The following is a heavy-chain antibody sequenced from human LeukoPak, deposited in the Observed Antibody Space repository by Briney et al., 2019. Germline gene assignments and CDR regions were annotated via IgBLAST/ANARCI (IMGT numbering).Heavy chain of an antibody. V-gene: IGHV3-30*03. D-gene: IGHD1-26*01. Sequence: GGSLRLSCAASGFTFSSYGMHWVRQAPGKGLEWVAVISYDGSNKYYADSVKGRFTISRDNSKNTLYLQMNSLRAEDTAVYYCGRDLGGRSGYWGQGTLVTVSS. CDR2: ISYDGSNK. CDR3: GRDLGGRSGY. CDR1: GFTFSSYG. J-gene: IGHJ4*02.